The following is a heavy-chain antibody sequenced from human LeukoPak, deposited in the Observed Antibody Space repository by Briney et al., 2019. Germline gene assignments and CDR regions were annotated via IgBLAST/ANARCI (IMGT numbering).Heavy chain of an antibody. J-gene: IGHJ4*02. CDR2: ISSSSSAI. D-gene: IGHD6-6*01. V-gene: IGHV3-48*02. CDR3: ARAAVLDF. CDR1: GFIFSSYS. Sequence: PGGSLRLSCAASGFIFSSYSINWVRQASGKGLEWLSYISSSSSAINYADSVKGRFTISRDNAKNSLYLQMNSLRDEDTAVYYCARAAVLDFWGQGTLVTVSS.